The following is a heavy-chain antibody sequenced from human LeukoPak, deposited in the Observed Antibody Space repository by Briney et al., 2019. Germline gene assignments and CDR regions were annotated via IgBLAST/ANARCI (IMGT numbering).Heavy chain of an antibody. D-gene: IGHD3-22*01. CDR2: ISGSGGST. V-gene: IGHV3-23*01. J-gene: IGHJ4*02. CDR1: GFTFSSYA. CDR3: AKDLPRRITMIVVVNLFDY. Sequence: PGGSLRLSCAASGFTFSSYAMSWVRQAPGKGLEWVSAISGSGGSTYYADSVKGRFTISRDNSKNTLYLQMNSLRAEDTAVYYCAKDLPRRITMIVVVNLFDYWGQGTLVTVSS.